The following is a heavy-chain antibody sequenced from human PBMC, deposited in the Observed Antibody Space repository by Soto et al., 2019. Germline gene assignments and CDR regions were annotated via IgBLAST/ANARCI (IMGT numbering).Heavy chain of an antibody. J-gene: IGHJ4*02. CDR2: IYHSGST. V-gene: IGHV4-30-2*01. D-gene: IGHD3-22*01. Sequence: TLSLTCAVSGGSISSGGYSWSWIRQPPGKGLEWIGYIYHSGSTYYNPSLKSRVTISVDRSKNQFSLKLSSVTAADTAVYYCASSLMDTMIVVVRTGYWGQGTLVTVYS. CDR1: GGSISSGGYS. CDR3: ASSLMDTMIVVVRTGY.